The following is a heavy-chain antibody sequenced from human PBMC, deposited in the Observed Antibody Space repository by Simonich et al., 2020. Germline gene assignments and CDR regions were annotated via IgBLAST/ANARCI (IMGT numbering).Heavy chain of an antibody. J-gene: IGHJ3*02. D-gene: IGHD4-4*01. Sequence: EVQLVESGGGLVQPGGSLRLSCAASGFTFSSYWMHWVRQAPGKGRVWGSRINRDGKSTSYADSGKGRFTISRDNAKNTLYLQMNSLRAEDTAVYYCARDYSNYDAFDIWGQGTMVTVSS. CDR1: GFTFSSYW. CDR3: ARDYSNYDAFDI. CDR2: INRDGKST. V-gene: IGHV3-74*01.